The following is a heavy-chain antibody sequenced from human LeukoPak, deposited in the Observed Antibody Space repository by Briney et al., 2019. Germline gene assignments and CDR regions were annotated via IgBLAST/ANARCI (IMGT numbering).Heavy chain of an antibody. CDR1: GGTFSSYA. CDR3: ARGRYCSSTSCLGRVDY. D-gene: IGHD2-2*01. CDR2: IIPIFGTA. J-gene: IGHJ4*02. Sequence: ASVKVSCKASGGTFSSYAISWVRQAPGQGLEWMGRIIPIFGTANYAQKFQGRVTITSDESTSTAYMELSSLRSEDTVVYYCARGRYCSSTSCLGRVDYWGQGTLVTVSS. V-gene: IGHV1-69*15.